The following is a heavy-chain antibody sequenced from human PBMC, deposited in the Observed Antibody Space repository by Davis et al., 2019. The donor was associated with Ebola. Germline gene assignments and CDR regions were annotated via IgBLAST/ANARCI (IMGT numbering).Heavy chain of an antibody. D-gene: IGHD2-21*02. J-gene: IGHJ3*02. Sequence: GGSLRLSCAASGFTFSSYSMNWVRQAPGKGLEWVSYISSSSSTIYYADSVKGRFTISRDNSKNTLYLQMNSLRAEDTAVYYCARTPVVVTAMYAFDIWGQGTMVTVSS. V-gene: IGHV3-48*01. CDR2: ISSSSSTI. CDR1: GFTFSSYS. CDR3: ARTPVVVTAMYAFDI.